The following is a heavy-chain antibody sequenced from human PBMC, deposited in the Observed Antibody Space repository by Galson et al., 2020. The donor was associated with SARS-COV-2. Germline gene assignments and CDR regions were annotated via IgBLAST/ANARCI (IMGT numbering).Heavy chain of an antibody. CDR1: GGSFSNIY. V-gene: IGHV4-34*01. CDR3: ARGLMIGGSFYGMDV. D-gene: IGHD3-22*01. Sequence: SLTCAVYGGSFSNIYWTWIRQAPDKGLEWIGEINHTGSTNCNPSLKSRVTISTDTSKNQFSLKVRSVTAADTAVYYCARGLMIGGSFYGMDVWGLGTTVTVSS. CDR2: INHTGST. J-gene: IGHJ6*02.